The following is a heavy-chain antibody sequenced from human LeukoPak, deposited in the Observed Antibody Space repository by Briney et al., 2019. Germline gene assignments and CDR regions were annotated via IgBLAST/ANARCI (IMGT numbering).Heavy chain of an antibody. CDR2: MNPNSGNT. V-gene: IGHV1-8*01. D-gene: IGHD6-6*01. Sequence: GASVKVSCKASDYTFTSYGISWVRQAPGQGLEWMGWMNPNSGNTGYAQKFQGRVTMTRNTSISTAYMELSSLRSEDTAVYYCARGVGAARALGYWGQGTLVTVSS. J-gene: IGHJ4*02. CDR1: DYTFTSYG. CDR3: ARGVGAARALGY.